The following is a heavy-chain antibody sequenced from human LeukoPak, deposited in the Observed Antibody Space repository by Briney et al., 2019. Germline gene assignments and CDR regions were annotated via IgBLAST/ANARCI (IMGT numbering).Heavy chain of an antibody. J-gene: IGHJ4*02. CDR3: ARRGGADRSSTSCYSLDY. CDR2: IYPGDSDT. V-gene: IGHV5-51*01. CDR1: GYSFTNYW. Sequence: GESLKISCKGSGYSFTNYWIGWVRQMPGKGLEWMGIIYPGDSDTRYSPSFQGQVTISADKSISTAYLQWSSLKASDTAMYYCARRGGADRSSTSCYSLDYWGQGTLVTVSS. D-gene: IGHD2-2*01.